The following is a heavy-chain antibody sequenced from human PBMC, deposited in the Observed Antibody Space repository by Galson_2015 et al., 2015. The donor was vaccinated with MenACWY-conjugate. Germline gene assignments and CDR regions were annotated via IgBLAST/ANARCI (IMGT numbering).Heavy chain of an antibody. CDR2: VSYSGKA. V-gene: IGHV4-39*07. CDR3: ARDRSNDDYWSGFPGYYFDH. CDR1: GGSITTSRYH. Sequence: SETLSLTCAVSGGSITTSRYHWAWIRQTPGKGLEWIGTVSYSGKAYYNPSLKRRVSISIDTSKSQFSLRIIPMTAADTAVYYCARDRSNDDYWSGFPGYYFDHWGQGNLATVSS. J-gene: IGHJ4*02. D-gene: IGHD3-3*01.